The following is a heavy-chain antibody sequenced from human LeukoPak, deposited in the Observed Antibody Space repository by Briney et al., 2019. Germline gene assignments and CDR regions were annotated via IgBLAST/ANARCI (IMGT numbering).Heavy chain of an antibody. CDR2: ISYSGTT. CDR1: GGSISSYY. V-gene: IGHV4-59*08. CDR3: ARPDYSSGWYYFDY. Sequence: SETLSLTCTVSGGSISSYYWSWIRQPPGEGLEWIGYISYSGTTNYNPSLKSRVTISVDTSKNQFSLKLSSVTAADTAVYYCARPDYSSGWYYFDYWGQGTLVTVSS. D-gene: IGHD6-19*01. J-gene: IGHJ4*02.